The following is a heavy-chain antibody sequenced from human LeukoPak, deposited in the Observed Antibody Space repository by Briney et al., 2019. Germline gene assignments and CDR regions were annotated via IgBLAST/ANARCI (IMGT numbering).Heavy chain of an antibody. Sequence: SETLSLTCTVSGGSISSGDYYWSWVRQPPGRGLEWIGYIYYSGSTYYNPSLKSRVTISVDTSKNQFSLNLSSVTAADTAVYYCARRYYYDSSGYQYYFDYWGQGTLVTVSS. D-gene: IGHD3-22*01. V-gene: IGHV4-30-4*01. CDR3: ARRYYYDSSGYQYYFDY. CDR1: GGSISSGDYY. CDR2: IYYSGST. J-gene: IGHJ4*02.